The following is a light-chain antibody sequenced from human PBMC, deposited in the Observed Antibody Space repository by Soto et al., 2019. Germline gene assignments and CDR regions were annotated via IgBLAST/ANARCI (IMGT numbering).Light chain of an antibody. V-gene: IGLV2-14*01. CDR2: EVS. J-gene: IGLJ1*01. CDR3: NSYTSSSTLYV. CDR1: SSDIGTYNY. Sequence: QAASVSGSPGQSITISCTGTSSDIGTYNYVSWYQQHPGKAPKLMLYEVSNRPSGVSNRFFGSKSGNTASLTISGLQAEDEADYFCNSYTSSSTLYVFGTGTKLTVL.